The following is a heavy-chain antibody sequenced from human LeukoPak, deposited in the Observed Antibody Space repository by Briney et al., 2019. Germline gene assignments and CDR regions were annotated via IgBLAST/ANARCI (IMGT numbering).Heavy chain of an antibody. Sequence: PGGSLRLSCAASGFTFSSYAMNWVRQAPGKGLEWVSAITGSGGRTYYADSVKGRFTISRDNSKNTLYLQMNSLRAEDTAVYYCAKDLQWLVLPGYMDVWGKGTTVTISS. J-gene: IGHJ6*03. CDR3: AKDLQWLVLPGYMDV. CDR2: ITGSGGRT. D-gene: IGHD6-19*01. V-gene: IGHV3-23*01. CDR1: GFTFSSYA.